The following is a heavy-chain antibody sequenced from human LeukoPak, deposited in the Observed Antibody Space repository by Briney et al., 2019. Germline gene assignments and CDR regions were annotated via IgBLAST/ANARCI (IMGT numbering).Heavy chain of an antibody. D-gene: IGHD3-3*01. Sequence: GASVKVSRKASGYTFTGYYMHWVRQAPGQGLEWMGWINPNSGGTNYAQKFQGRVTMTRDTSISTAYMELSRLRSDDTAVYYCARALRKLRFLEWSGGRDAFDIWGQGTMVTVSS. V-gene: IGHV1-2*02. CDR1: GYTFTGYY. CDR2: INPNSGGT. J-gene: IGHJ3*02. CDR3: ARALRKLRFLEWSGGRDAFDI.